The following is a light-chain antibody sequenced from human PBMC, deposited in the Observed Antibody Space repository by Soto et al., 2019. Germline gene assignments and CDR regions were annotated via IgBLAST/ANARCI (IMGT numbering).Light chain of an antibody. CDR2: DVS. J-gene: IGKJ1*01. Sequence: DILLTQSPASLSLFPGERATLSCRASQRLSGYIAWYQQKPGQAPRLVIYDVSTRAFGVPARFSRSGSGTEFTLTISNLEPDDFAVYHCQQRGSPTWTFGEGTKLEIK. CDR3: QQRGSPTWT. V-gene: IGKV3-11*01. CDR1: QRLSGY.